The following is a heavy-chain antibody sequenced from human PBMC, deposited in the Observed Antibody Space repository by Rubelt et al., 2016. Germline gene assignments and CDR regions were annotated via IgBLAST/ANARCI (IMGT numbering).Heavy chain of an antibody. CDR2: INHSGST. Sequence: QVQLQQWGAGLLKPSETLSLTCAVYGGSFSGYYWSWIRQPPGKGLEWIGEINHSGSTNYNPSLKSRVTISVDQSKNQFSLKLSSVTAADTAVYYCARGRRGSSSWLGRDYYGMDVWGQGTTVTVSS. CDR3: ARGRRGSSSWLGRDYYGMDV. J-gene: IGHJ6*02. CDR1: GGSFSGYY. D-gene: IGHD6-13*01. V-gene: IGHV4-34*01.